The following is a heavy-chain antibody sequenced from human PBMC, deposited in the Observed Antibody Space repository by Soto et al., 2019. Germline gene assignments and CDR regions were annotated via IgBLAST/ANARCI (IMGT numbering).Heavy chain of an antibody. Sequence: QVQLQESGPGLVKPSETLSLSCTVSGGSISSYYWSWIRQPPGKGLEWIGYIHYSGSTNYNPSLNSRVTISVDTSKNQFSLKLSSVTAADTAVYYCARRWGRTFDYWGQGTLVTVSS. CDR1: GGSISSYY. CDR3: ARRWGRTFDY. CDR2: IHYSGST. D-gene: IGHD1-26*01. V-gene: IGHV4-59*08. J-gene: IGHJ4*02.